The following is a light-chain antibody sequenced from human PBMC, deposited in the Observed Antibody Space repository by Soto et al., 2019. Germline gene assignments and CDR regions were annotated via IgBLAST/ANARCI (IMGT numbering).Light chain of an antibody. V-gene: IGKV1-9*01. CDR3: QQLNSYTLT. J-gene: IGKJ4*01. Sequence: DIPLTQSPSFLSASVGDRVTITCRANQGISSYLAWYQQKPGKSPKLLIYAASTLQSRVPSRFSGSGPGTEFPLTISSLQPEDFPNNYCQQLNSYTLTIGEGTKVES. CDR2: AAS. CDR1: QGISSY.